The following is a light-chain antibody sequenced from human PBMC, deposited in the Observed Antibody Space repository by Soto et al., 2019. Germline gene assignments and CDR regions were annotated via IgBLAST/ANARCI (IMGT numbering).Light chain of an antibody. J-gene: IGKJ1*01. V-gene: IGKV1-39*01. CDR3: QQTYSIPRT. CDR2: AAS. CDR1: HYIADF. Sequence: DVQMTQSPSSLSASRGDSVTITCRASHYIADFLNWYQQKSGEAPKLLMFAASRLHTGVPSRFSGSQSGTDFTLTISSLHPEDFATYYCQQTYSIPRTFGPGTTVEI.